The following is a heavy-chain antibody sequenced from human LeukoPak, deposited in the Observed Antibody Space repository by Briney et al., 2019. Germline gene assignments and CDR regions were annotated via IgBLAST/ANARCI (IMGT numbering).Heavy chain of an antibody. CDR1: GFSLSSYA. V-gene: IGHV3-30*18. CDR3: AKDHDFWSGYYNFLDY. J-gene: IGHJ4*02. D-gene: IGHD3-3*01. Sequence: PGGSLRLSCAASGFSLSSYAMSWVRQAPGKGLEWVAVISYDGSNKYYADSVKGRFTISRDNSKNTLYLQMNSLRAEDTAVYYCAKDHDFWSGYYNFLDYWGQGTLVTVSS. CDR2: ISYDGSNK.